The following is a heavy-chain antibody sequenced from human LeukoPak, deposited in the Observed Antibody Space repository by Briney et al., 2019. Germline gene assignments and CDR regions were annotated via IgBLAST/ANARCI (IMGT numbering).Heavy chain of an antibody. D-gene: IGHD3-22*01. V-gene: IGHV3-30*02. CDR2: IRYDGSNK. CDR3: ALAGTSGYYYDY. J-gene: IGHJ4*02. CDR1: GFTFSSYG. Sequence: GGSLRLSCAASGFTFSSYGMHWVRQAPGKGLEWVAFIRYDGSNKYCADSVKGRFTISRDNSKNTLYLQMNSLRAEDTAVYYCALAGTSGYYYDYWGQGTLVTVSS.